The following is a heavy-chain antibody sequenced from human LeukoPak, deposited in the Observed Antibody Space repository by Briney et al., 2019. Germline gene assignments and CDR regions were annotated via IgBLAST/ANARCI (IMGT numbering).Heavy chain of an antibody. CDR1: GGSISSSGYY. J-gene: IGHJ4*02. CDR3: ARGVRLFYGSYYFDY. CDR2: INHSGST. Sequence: PSETLSLTCTASGGSISSSGYYWGWIRQPPGKGLEWIGEINHSGSTNYNPSLKSRVTISVDTSKNQFSLKLSSVTAADTAVYYCARGVRLFYGSYYFDYWGQGTLVTVSS. D-gene: IGHD3-10*01. V-gene: IGHV4-39*07.